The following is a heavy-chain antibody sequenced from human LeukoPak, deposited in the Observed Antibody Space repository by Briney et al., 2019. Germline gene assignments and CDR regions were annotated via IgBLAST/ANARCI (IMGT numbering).Heavy chain of an antibody. CDR2: ISSGGTYE. CDR3: ARDSTYYYDSGSSGPHYSDN. CDR1: GFTFSNYA. V-gene: IGHV3-30*01. J-gene: IGHJ4*02. Sequence: PGGSLRLSCAASGFTFSNYAMHWVRQAPGKGLEWVSLISSGGTYEYYADSVKSRSTISRDNSKNTLYLQLNSLRAEDTAVYYCARDSTYYYDSGSSGPHYSDNWGQGTLVTVSS. D-gene: IGHD3-10*01.